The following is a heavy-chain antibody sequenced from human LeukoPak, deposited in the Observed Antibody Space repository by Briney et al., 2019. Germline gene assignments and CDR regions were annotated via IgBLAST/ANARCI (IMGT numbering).Heavy chain of an antibody. V-gene: IGHV4-4*07. CDR3: AREGCSSTSCEFFDY. CDR2: IYTSGST. CDR1: GGSISSYY. J-gene: IGHJ4*02. D-gene: IGHD2-2*01. Sequence: PSETLSLTCTASGGSISSYYWGWIRQPAGKGLEWIGRIYTSGSTNYNPSLKSRVTMSVDTSKNQFSLKLSSVTTADTAVYYCAREGCSSTSCEFFDYWGQGTLVTVSS.